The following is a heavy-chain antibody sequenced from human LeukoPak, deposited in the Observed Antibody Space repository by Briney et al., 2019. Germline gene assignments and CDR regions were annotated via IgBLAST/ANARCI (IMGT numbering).Heavy chain of an antibody. CDR3: ARYCSSTSCPISTNDY. Sequence: PGGSLRLSCAASGFTFDDYAMHWVRQVPGRGLEWVAGVNWSGDSVGYADSVKGRFTISRDNAKNTLYLQMNSLRAEDTAVYYCARYCSSTSCPISTNDYWGQGTLVTVSS. D-gene: IGHD2-2*01. CDR2: VNWSGDSV. J-gene: IGHJ4*02. V-gene: IGHV3-9*01. CDR1: GFTFDDYA.